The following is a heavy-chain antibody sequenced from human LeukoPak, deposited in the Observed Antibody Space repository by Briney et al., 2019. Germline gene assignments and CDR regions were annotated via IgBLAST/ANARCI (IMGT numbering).Heavy chain of an antibody. J-gene: IGHJ4*02. CDR1: GGTFSSYA. CDR3: ARGRAVAGSVFDY. V-gene: IGHV1-69*05. CDR2: IIPIFGTA. D-gene: IGHD6-19*01. Sequence: RASVKVSCKASGGTFSSYAISWVRQAPGQGLEWMGGIIPIFGTANYAQKFQGRVTMTTDTSTSTAYMELRSLRSDDTAVYYCARGRAVAGSVFDYWGQGTLVTVSS.